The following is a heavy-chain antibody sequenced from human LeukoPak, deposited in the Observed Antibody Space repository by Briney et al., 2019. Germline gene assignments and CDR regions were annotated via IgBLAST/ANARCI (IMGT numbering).Heavy chain of an antibody. CDR1: GGTFSSYA. Sequence: SVKVSCNVSGGTFSSYAISWVRQAPGQGLEWMGGIIPIFGTANYAQKFQGRVTITTDESTSTAYMELSSLRSEDTAVYYCARDSGTVPAAINFPDYWGQGTLVTVSS. CDR3: ARDSGTVPAAINFPDY. D-gene: IGHD2-2*01. V-gene: IGHV1-69*05. J-gene: IGHJ4*02. CDR2: IIPIFGTA.